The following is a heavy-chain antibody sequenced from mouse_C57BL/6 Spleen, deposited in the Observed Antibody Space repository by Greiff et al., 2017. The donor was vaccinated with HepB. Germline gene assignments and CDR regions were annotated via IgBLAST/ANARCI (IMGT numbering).Heavy chain of an antibody. CDR1: GYAFTNYL. V-gene: IGHV1-54*01. CDR2: INPGSGGT. CDR3: ARSMYYGSSHYFDY. Sequence: VQLQQSGAELVRPGTSVKVSCKASGYAFTNYLIEWVKQRPGQGLEWIGVINPGSGGTNYNEKFKGKATLTADKSSSTAYMQLSSLTSEDSAVYFCARSMYYGSSHYFDYWGQGTTLTVSS. J-gene: IGHJ2*01. D-gene: IGHD1-1*01.